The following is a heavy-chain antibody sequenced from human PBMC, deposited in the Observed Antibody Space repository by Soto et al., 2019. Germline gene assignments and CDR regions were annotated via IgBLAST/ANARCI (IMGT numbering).Heavy chain of an antibody. CDR1: GDSIISSDFY. J-gene: IGHJ5*02. D-gene: IGHD3-3*02. CDR2: IFYLGSS. Sequence: PSETLSLTCTVSGDSIISSDFYWGWVRQPPGKGLEWIGSIFYLGSSYYNPSLKSRVTMSVDTSKNQFSLRLRSVTAADTALYFCARHSLALRKNNWFDPRGQGIMVTAPQ. CDR3: ARHSLALRKNNWFDP. V-gene: IGHV4-39*01.